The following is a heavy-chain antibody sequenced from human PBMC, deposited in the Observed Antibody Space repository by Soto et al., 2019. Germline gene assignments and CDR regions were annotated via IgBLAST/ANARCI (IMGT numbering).Heavy chain of an antibody. CDR2: INHSGST. D-gene: IGHD2-2*01. CDR1: GGSFSGYY. J-gene: IGHJ4*02. V-gene: IGHV4-34*01. CDR3: ARGLVPLVVPAATHFDY. Sequence: SETLSLTCAVYGGSFSGYYWSWIRQPPGKGLEWIGEINHSGSTNYNPSLKSRVTISVDTSKNQFSLKLSSVTAADTAVYYCARGLVPLVVPAATHFDYWGQGTLVTVSS.